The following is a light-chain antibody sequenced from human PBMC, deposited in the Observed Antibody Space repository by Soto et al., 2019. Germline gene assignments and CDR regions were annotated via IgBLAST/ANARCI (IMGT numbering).Light chain of an antibody. Sequence: DIQMTQSTSSLSASVGDRVTITCQESQDINNYLNWYQQKPGKAPKLLIYGSYNLEKGVPSRFSGGGYCTHFTFTITILQPADFATYCGLQYDSLAQFSFGVGTNVEI. V-gene: IGKV1-33*01. CDR2: GSY. J-gene: IGKJ4*02. CDR3: LQYDSLAQFS. CDR1: QDINNY.